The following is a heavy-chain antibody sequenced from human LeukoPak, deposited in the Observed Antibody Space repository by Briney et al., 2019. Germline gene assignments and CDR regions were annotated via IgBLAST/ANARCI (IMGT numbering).Heavy chain of an antibody. CDR3: ARGYCSGGSCYAFDI. CDR1: GFTFSNYW. V-gene: IGHV3-7*01. D-gene: IGHD2-15*01. J-gene: IGHJ3*02. CDR2: IKQDRSEK. Sequence: GSLRLSCAASGFTFSNYWMSWVRQAPGKGLEWVANIKQDRSEKYYVDSVKGRFTISRDNAKNSLYLQMNSLRAEDTAVYYCARGYCSGGSCYAFDIWGQGTMVTVSS.